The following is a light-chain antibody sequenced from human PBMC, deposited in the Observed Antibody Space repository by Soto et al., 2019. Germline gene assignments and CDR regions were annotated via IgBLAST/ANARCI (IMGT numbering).Light chain of an antibody. CDR3: QQYGISPWT. CDR1: QSVSSSY. V-gene: IGKV3-20*01. Sequence: ESVLTQSPGTLSLYPGERATLSCRASQSVSSSYLAWYQQKPGQAPRLLIYGASSRATGIPDRFSGSGSGTDFTLTISRLEPEDFAVYYCQQYGISPWTFGQGTKVDIK. CDR2: GAS. J-gene: IGKJ1*01.